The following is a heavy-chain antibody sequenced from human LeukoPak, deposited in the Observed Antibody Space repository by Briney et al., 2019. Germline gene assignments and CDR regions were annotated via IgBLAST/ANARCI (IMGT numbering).Heavy chain of an antibody. V-gene: IGHV4-34*01. J-gene: IGHJ4*02. CDR3: ARRRSYGSGSLFDY. CDR1: GGSFSGYY. D-gene: IGHD3-10*01. Sequence: SETLSLTCAVYGGSFSGYYWSWIRQPPGKGLEWIGEINHSGSTNYSPSLKSRVTISVDTSKNQFSLKLSSVTAADTAVYYCARRRSYGSGSLFDYWGQGTLVTVSS. CDR2: INHSGST.